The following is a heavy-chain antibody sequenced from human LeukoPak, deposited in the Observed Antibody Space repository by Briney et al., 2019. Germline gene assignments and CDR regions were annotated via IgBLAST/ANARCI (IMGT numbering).Heavy chain of an antibody. J-gene: IGHJ3*02. CDR3: SRDVGMSSNWYSGDAFDI. CDR1: GFTLSTYS. CDR2: ISSSSGHI. D-gene: IGHD2-21*01. V-gene: IGHV3-21*06. Sequence: GGSLRLSCAAAGFTLSTYSMNWARQAPGRGVEWVSSISSSSGHIYYADSVRGRFPISRDNAKNSLYLQMNSLRVEDTAVYYCSRDVGMSSNWYSGDAFDIWGQGTMVTVSS.